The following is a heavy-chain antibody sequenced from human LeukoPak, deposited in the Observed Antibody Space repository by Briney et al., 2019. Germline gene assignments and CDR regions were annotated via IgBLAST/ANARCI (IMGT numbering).Heavy chain of an antibody. Sequence: SVKVSCKTSGGTFSTYDITWVRQAPGQGLEWMGGIIPILDIADYAQKFQGRVTITADESTSTAYMELSSLRSEDTAVYYCARDLQADLNWFDPWGQGTLVTVSS. D-gene: IGHD4-11*01. CDR2: IIPILDIA. V-gene: IGHV1-69*10. J-gene: IGHJ5*02. CDR3: ARDLQADLNWFDP. CDR1: GGTFSTYD.